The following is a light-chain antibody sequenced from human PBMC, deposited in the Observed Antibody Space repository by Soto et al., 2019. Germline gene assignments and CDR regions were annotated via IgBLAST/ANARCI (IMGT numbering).Light chain of an antibody. V-gene: IGKV1-5*03. Sequence: DIQMTQSPSTLSASVGDRVTITCRASQSISSWLAWYQQKPGKAPKLLIYKASTLESGVPSRFSGRGSGTEFTLTISSLQPDDFATYYCQQYNSHSTFGQGTKVEIK. CDR1: QSISSW. J-gene: IGKJ1*01. CDR3: QQYNSHST. CDR2: KAS.